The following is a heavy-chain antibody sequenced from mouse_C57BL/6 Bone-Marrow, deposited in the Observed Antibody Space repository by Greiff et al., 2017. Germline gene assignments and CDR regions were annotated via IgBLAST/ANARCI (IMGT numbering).Heavy chain of an antibody. D-gene: IGHD2-1*01. CDR2: IWWDDDK. Sequence: ESGPGILQPSQTLSLTCSFSGFSLSTFGMGVGWIRQPSGKGLEWLAHIWWDDDKYYNPALKSRLTISKDTSKNEVVLKIANVDTADTPTYYCARIVYPPWFDVWGTGTTVTVSS. J-gene: IGHJ1*03. CDR3: ARIVYPPWFDV. V-gene: IGHV8-8*01. CDR1: GFSLSTFGMG.